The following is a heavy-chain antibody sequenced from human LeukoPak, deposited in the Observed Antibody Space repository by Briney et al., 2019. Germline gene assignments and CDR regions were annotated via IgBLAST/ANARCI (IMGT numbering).Heavy chain of an antibody. V-gene: IGHV3-74*01. D-gene: IGHD6-13*01. CDR2: INSDGSST. J-gene: IGHJ4*02. CDR3: TRGGATSSWYWFF. Sequence: GGSLRLSCAASGFTFSSYWMHWVRQAPGKGLVWVSRINSDGSSTSYADSVKGRFTISRDNAKNTLYLQMNSLRAEDTAVYYCTRGGATSSWYWFFWGQGTLVTVSS. CDR1: GFTFSSYW.